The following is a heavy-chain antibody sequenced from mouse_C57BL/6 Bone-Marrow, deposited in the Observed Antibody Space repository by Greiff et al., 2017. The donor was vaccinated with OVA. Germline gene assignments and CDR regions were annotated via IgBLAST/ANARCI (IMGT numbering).Heavy chain of an antibody. V-gene: IGHV5-12*01. CDR3: ARQGGYYLYYAMDY. D-gene: IGHD2-3*01. CDR1: GFTFSDYY. CDR2: ISNGGGST. J-gene: IGHJ4*01. Sequence: EVKVVESGGGLVQPGGSLKLSCAASGFTFSDYYMYWVRQTPEKRLEWVAYISNGGGSTYYPDTVKGRFTISRDNAKNTLYLQMSRLKSEDTAMYYCARQGGYYLYYAMDYWGQGTSVTVSS.